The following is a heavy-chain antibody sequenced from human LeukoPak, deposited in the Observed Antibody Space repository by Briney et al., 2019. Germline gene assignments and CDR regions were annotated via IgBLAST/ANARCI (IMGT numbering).Heavy chain of an antibody. V-gene: IGHV3-30*02. CDR1: GFTFSSYG. Sequence: GGSLRLSCAASGFTFSSYGMHWVRQAPGKGLEWVAFIRYDGSNKYYADSVKGRFTISRDNAKNSLYLQMNSLRGEDTAVYYCARVPGDYWGQGTLVTVSS. CDR3: ARVPGDY. CDR2: IRYDGSNK. J-gene: IGHJ4*02. D-gene: IGHD1-14*01.